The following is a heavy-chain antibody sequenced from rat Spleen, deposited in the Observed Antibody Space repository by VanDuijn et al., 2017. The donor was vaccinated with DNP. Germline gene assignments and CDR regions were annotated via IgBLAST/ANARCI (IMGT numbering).Heavy chain of an antibody. V-gene: IGHV5-22*01. D-gene: IGHD1-4*01. J-gene: IGHJ2*01. Sequence: EVQLVESGGDLVQPGRSLKLSCAASGFIISDYYMAWVRQAPTKGLAWVAYISYDGGRTYNGDSVKGRFTISRDIAKNTLYLQVNSLRSEDTATYYCARHVLPLRVWDYWGQGAMVTVSS. CDR2: ISYDGGRT. CDR1: GFIISDYY. CDR3: ARHVLPLRVWDY.